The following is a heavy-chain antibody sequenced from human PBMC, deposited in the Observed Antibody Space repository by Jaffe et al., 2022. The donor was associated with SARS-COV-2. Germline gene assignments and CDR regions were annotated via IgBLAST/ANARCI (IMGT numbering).Heavy chain of an antibody. CDR2: ISWNSGSI. CDR1: GFTFDDFA. D-gene: IGHD1-7*01. CDR3: ALGRLEVRSFYYYHGMDV. J-gene: IGHJ6*02. V-gene: IGHV3-9*01. Sequence: EVQLVESGGGLVQPGRSLRLSCAASGFTFDDFAMHWVRQVPGKGLQWVSGISWNSGSIGYADSVKGRFTISRDNAKNSLYLQMNSLRAEDTALYYCALGRLEVRSFYYYHGMDVWGQGTTVTVSS.